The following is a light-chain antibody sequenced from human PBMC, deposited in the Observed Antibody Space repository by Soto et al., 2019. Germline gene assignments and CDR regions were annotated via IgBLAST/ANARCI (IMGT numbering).Light chain of an antibody. Sequence: DIQMTQSPSSLSASVGDRVTITCRASQSISSYLNWYQQKPGKAPNLLIYDASSLQSGVPSRFSGSGSGTDFTLTISSLQPEDFATYYCQQSYNTPFTFGPGTKVEIK. V-gene: IGKV1-39*01. CDR3: QQSYNTPFT. CDR1: QSISSY. CDR2: DAS. J-gene: IGKJ3*01.